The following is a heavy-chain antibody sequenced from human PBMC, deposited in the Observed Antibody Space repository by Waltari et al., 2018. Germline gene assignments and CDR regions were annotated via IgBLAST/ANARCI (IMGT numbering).Heavy chain of an antibody. CDR1: GFTLTSYA. CDR2: LFRGGST. CDR3: AKSLKSGDGYYYYMDV. J-gene: IGHJ6*03. Sequence: EVHLLESGGGLVQPGGSLRLSCAASGFTLTSYAKSWVRQAPGKGLEWVSVLFRGGSTHYVDSLKGRFTISRDNSNNTLYLQMNSLRVEDSAVYYCAKSLKSGDGYYYYMDVWGKGTTVTVSS. V-gene: IGHV3-23*03. D-gene: IGHD2-21*01.